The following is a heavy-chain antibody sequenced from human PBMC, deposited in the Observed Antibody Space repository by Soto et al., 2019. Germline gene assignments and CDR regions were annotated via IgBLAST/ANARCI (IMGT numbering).Heavy chain of an antibody. D-gene: IGHD2-2*01. Sequence: QLQLQESGSGLVKPSQTLSLTCAVSGSSISSGGYSWRWIRQPPGKGLEWIGYMYHSGSTYYNPSLKRRVPIAIDGSKTHFSLKLSSVTAAETAVYYCARVPDYWGQGILGTVSS. CDR2: MYHSGST. J-gene: IGHJ4*02. V-gene: IGHV4-30-2*01. CDR3: ARVPDY. CDR1: GSSISSGGYS.